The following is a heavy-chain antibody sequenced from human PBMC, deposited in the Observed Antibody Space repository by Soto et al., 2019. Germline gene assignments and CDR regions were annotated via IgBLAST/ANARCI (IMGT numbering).Heavy chain of an antibody. D-gene: IGHD2-2*01. Sequence: SVKVSCKASGGTFSIYAISLVRQAPGQGLEWMGGIIPIFGTANYAQKFQGRVTITADESTSTAYMELSSLRSEDTAVYYCARDQGGSPAAMFGMDVWGQGTTVTVSS. CDR2: IIPIFGTA. CDR1: GGTFSIYA. CDR3: ARDQGGSPAAMFGMDV. J-gene: IGHJ6*02. V-gene: IGHV1-69*13.